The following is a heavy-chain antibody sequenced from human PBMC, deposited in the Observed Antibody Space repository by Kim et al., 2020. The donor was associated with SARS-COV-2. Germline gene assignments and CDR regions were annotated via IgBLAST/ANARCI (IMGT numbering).Heavy chain of an antibody. CDR3: AKRGGYSFDY. J-gene: IGHJ4*02. V-gene: IGHV3-23*01. Sequence: YTQASVTGRITTARDNSKNTLYLQMNSLGAEDTAVYYCAKRGGYSFDYWGQGTLVTVSS. D-gene: IGHD2-15*01.